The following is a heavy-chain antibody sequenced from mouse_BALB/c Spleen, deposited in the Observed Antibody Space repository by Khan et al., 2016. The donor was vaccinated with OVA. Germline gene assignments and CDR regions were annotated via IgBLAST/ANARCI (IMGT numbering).Heavy chain of an antibody. Sequence: VQLQQSGPELMKPGASVKISCKASGYSFTSYYIHWIMQSHGKSLEWIGYIDPFSGGITYNQKFKGKATLTVDKSSSTAYIYFSNLTSEDSAVHYCTRHGYVAWFTYWGQGTLVTVSA. J-gene: IGHJ3*01. CDR2: IDPFSGGI. CDR3: TRHGYVAWFTY. V-gene: IGHV1-31*01. CDR1: GYSFTSYY. D-gene: IGHD2-2*01.